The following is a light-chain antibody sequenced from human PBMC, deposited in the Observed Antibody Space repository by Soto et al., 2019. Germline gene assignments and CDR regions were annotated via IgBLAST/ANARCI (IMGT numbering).Light chain of an antibody. CDR2: AAS. Sequence: DIQMTQSPSSLSASVGDRVTITCRASQSISSYLNWYHQKPGKAPKLLIYAASSLQSGVPSRFSGSGSGKDLTLTISSLPPEEFATYYCQQSYSTPITFGQGTRLEIK. CDR3: QQSYSTPIT. J-gene: IGKJ5*01. V-gene: IGKV1-39*01. CDR1: QSISSY.